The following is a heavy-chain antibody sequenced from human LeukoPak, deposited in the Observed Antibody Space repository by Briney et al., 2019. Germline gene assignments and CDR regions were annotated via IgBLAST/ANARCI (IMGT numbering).Heavy chain of an antibody. D-gene: IGHD4-17*01. V-gene: IGHV3-21*01. CDR2: ISSSSSYI. CDR3: ARADVPTALADRLDI. Sequence: GGSLRLSCAASGFTFSSYGMNWVRQAPGKGLEWVSAISSSSSYIYYADSVKGRFTISRDNSKNSLYLQMNSLRAEDTAVYYSARADVPTALADRLDIWGQGTMVTVSS. J-gene: IGHJ3*02. CDR1: GFTFSSYG.